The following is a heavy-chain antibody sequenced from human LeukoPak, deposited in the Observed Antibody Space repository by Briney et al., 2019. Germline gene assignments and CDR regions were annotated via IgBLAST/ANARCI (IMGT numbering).Heavy chain of an antibody. CDR2: IYTSGST. V-gene: IGHV4-4*07. D-gene: IGHD3-9*01. J-gene: IGHJ2*01. CDR1: GGSISSYY. Sequence: SETLSLTCTVSGGSISSYYWSWIRQPAGKGLEWIGRIYTSGSTNYNPSLKSRVTMSVDTSKNQSSLKLSSVTAADTAVYYCARDQDLRYFDWFPDWYFDLWGRGTLVTVSS. CDR3: ARDQDLRYFDWFPDWYFDL.